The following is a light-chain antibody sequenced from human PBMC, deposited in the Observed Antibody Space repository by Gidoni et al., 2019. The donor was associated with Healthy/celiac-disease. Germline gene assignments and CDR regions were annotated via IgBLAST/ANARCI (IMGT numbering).Light chain of an antibody. CDR1: QCISNS. Sequence: DIQMTQSPSSLSASVGDRVTITCRASQCISNSLAWYQQKPGKAPKLLLYAASRLESGVPSRFSGSGSGTDYTLTISSLQPEDFATYYCQQYYSTLSITFGQGTRLEIK. CDR2: AAS. J-gene: IGKJ5*01. CDR3: QQYYSTLSIT. V-gene: IGKV1-NL1*01.